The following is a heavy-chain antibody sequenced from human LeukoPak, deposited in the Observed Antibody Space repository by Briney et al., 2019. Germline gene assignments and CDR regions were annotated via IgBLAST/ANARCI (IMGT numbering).Heavy chain of an antibody. J-gene: IGHJ4*02. D-gene: IGHD6-19*01. V-gene: IGHV3-49*03. CDR2: IRSKAYGGTT. CDR3: TRNKPGLPTVAY. Sequence: GGSLRLSCTASGFTFGDYAMSWFRQAPGKGLEWVGFIRSKAYGGTTEYAASVKGRFTISRDDSKSIAHLQMNSLKTEDTAVYYCTRNKPGLPTVAYWGQGTLVTVSS. CDR1: GFTFGDYA.